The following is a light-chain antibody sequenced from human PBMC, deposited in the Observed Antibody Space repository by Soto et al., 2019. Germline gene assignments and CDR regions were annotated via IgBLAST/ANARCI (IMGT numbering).Light chain of an antibody. CDR1: QGVSSW. V-gene: IGKV1D-12*01. CDR2: AAS. Sequence: DIQMTQSPSSVSASVGDRVTTTCRASQGVSSWLAWYQQKPGEAPQLLISAASNLQSGVPSRFSGSESGTDFTLTITSLQPEDFATYYCQQANSFPPTFGGGTKVEIK. CDR3: QQANSFPPT. J-gene: IGKJ4*01.